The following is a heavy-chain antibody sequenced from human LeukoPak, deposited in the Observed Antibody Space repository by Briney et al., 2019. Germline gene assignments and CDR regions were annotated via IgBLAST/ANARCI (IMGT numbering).Heavy chain of an antibody. Sequence: SSETLSLTCAVYGGSFSGYYWSWIRQPPGKGLEWIGEINHSGSTNYNPSLKSRVTISVDTSKNQFSLKLSSVTAADTAVYYCARVRDDSSGFGAFDIWGQGTMVTVSS. CDR1: GGSFSGYY. D-gene: IGHD3-22*01. CDR2: INHSGST. CDR3: ARVRDDSSGFGAFDI. V-gene: IGHV4-34*01. J-gene: IGHJ3*02.